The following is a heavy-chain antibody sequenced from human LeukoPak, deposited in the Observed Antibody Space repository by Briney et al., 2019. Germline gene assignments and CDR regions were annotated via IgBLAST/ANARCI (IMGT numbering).Heavy chain of an antibody. CDR3: ARVRMRLRAYYFDY. D-gene: IGHD2-8*01. V-gene: IGHV4-30-4*01. CDR2: IYYSGST. CDR1: GGSISSGDYY. Sequence: SETLSLTCTVSGGSISSGDYYWSWIRQPPGKGLEWIGYIYYSGSTYYNSSLKSRVTISVDTSKNQFSLKLSSVTAADTAVYYCARVRMRLRAYYFDYWGQGTLVTVSS. J-gene: IGHJ4*02.